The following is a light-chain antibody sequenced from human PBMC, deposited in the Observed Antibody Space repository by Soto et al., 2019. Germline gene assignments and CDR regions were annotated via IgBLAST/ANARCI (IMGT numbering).Light chain of an antibody. CDR3: QVWDSSTDHVV. CDR2: YVS. Sequence: SSVLTQPPSVSVAPGKTARITCGENNIGSKSVHWYQQKPGQAPVLVIYYVSDRPSGIPERFSGSNSGNTATLTISRVEAGDEADYYCQVWDSSTDHVVFGGGTKLTVL. V-gene: IGLV3-21*04. J-gene: IGLJ2*01. CDR1: NIGSKS.